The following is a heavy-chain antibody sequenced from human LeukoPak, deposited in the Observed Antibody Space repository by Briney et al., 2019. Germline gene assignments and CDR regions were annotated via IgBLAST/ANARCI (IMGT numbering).Heavy chain of an antibody. CDR1: GYTFTGYY. D-gene: IGHD3-3*01. Sequence: ASVKVSCKASGYTFTGYYMHWVRQAPGQGLEWMGWINPNSGGTNYAKQFQGRVPLTKDTSICTAYMELSRLRSDDTAVYYCAIKRITIFGAVRGDFDYWGQGTLVTVSS. V-gene: IGHV1-2*02. J-gene: IGHJ4*02. CDR3: AIKRITIFGAVRGDFDY. CDR2: INPNSGGT.